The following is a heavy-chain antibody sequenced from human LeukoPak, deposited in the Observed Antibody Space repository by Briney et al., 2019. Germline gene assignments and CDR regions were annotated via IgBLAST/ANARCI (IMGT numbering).Heavy chain of an antibody. CDR3: ARGIPRRAFDI. CDR2: IYTSGST. Sequence: TSETLSLTRTVSGVSISSGSYQWRSIRQPAGTGLEWIGRIYTSGSTNYNPSLKSRVTISVDTSKNQSSLKLSSVTAADTAVYYWARGIPRRAFDIWGQGTMVTVSS. CDR1: GVSISSGSYQ. V-gene: IGHV4-61*02. J-gene: IGHJ3*02.